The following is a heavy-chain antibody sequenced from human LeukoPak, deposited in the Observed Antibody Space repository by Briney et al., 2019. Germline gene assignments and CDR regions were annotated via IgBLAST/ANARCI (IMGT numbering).Heavy chain of an antibody. J-gene: IGHJ4*02. CDR2: IYSGGIT. Sequence: GGSLRLSCAASGFTVSSNYMSWVRQAPGKGLEWVSVIYSGGITYYADSVKGRFTISRDNSKNTLYLQMNSLRAEDTAVYYCARDRRGYYDSSGYAYFDCWGQGTLVTVSS. D-gene: IGHD3-22*01. V-gene: IGHV3-53*01. CDR3: ARDRRGYYDSSGYAYFDC. CDR1: GFTVSSNY.